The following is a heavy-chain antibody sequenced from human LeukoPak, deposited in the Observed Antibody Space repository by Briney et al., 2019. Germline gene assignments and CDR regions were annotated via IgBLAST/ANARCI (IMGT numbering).Heavy chain of an antibody. CDR1: GGTLSSYA. D-gene: IGHD3-22*01. CDR2: IIPILGIA. J-gene: IGHJ4*02. CDR3: ARDHPYYYDSSGPPFDH. V-gene: IGHV1-69*04. Sequence: ASVKVSCKASGGTLSSYAISWVRQAPGQGLEWMGRIIPILGIANYAQKFQGRVTITADKSTSTAYMELSSLRSEDTAVYYCARDHPYYYDSSGPPFDHWGQGTLVTVSS.